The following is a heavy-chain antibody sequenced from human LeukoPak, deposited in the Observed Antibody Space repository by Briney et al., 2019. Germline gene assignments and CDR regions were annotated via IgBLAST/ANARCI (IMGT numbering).Heavy chain of an antibody. Sequence: GGSLRPSCAAPGFTLSSYCMRRGRQAPGKGLEWGLGIRSSGDSTYYADSVKGRFTISRDNSKNTLYLQMNSLRAEDTAVYYCARGSWIQLWLLFHYWGQGTLVTVSS. CDR3: ARGSWIQLWLLFHY. CDR2: IRSSGDST. V-gene: IGHV3-23*01. CDR1: GFTLSSYC. D-gene: IGHD5-18*01. J-gene: IGHJ4*02.